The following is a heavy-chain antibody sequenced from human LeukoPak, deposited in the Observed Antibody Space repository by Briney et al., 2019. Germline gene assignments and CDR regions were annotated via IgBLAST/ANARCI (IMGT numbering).Heavy chain of an antibody. CDR1: GDSISSGSYY. Sequence: SETLSLTCTVSGDSISSGSYYWSWIRQPAGEGLEWIGRIYSSGRTHYSPSLKSRVAISVDTSKNRFSLRLSSVTAADTAVYYCARARRVRFGEYYFDYWGQGTLVTVSS. CDR2: IYSSGRT. V-gene: IGHV4-61*02. D-gene: IGHD3-10*01. J-gene: IGHJ4*02. CDR3: ARARRVRFGEYYFDY.